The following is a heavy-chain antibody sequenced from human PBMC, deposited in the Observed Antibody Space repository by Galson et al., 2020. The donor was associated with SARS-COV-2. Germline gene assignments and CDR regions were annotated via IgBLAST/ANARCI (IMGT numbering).Heavy chain of an antibody. D-gene: IGHD6-19*01. CDR3: ARIDSSGCRGNY. J-gene: IGHJ4*02. CDR2: IDWDGDE. CDR1: GFSLTTSGMC. Sequence: ESGPTLVKPTQTLTLTCTFSGFSLTTSGMCVNWIRQPPGKALEWLARIDWDGDEYYSTSLKTRLTISKDTSKNQVVLTMTNLDPVDTATYYCARIDSSGCRGNYWGQGTLVTVSS. V-gene: IGHV2-70*11.